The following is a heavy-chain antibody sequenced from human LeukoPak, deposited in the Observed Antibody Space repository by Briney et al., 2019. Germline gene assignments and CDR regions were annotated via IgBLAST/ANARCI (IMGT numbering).Heavy chain of an antibody. CDR3: ARCNTGGHSSGYCDYFDY. V-gene: IGHV1-69*06. CDR2: IIPIFGTA. J-gene: IGHJ4*02. D-gene: IGHD3-22*01. Sequence: ASVKVSCKASGGTFSSYAIRWVRQAPGQGLEWMGGIIPIFGTANYAQKFQGRVTITADKSTSTAYMELSSLRSEDTAVYYCARCNTGGHSSGYCDYFDYWGQGTLVTVSS. CDR1: GGTFSSYA.